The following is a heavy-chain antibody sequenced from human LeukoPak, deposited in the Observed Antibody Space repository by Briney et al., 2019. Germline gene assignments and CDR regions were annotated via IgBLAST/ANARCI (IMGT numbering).Heavy chain of an antibody. Sequence: PSETLSLTCTVSGGSISSYYWSWLRQPPGKGLEWIGYIYYSGSTNYNPSLKSRVTISVDTSKNHFSLKLSSVTAADTAVYYCARGGLWFGEGDFDYWGQGTLVTVSS. D-gene: IGHD3-10*01. J-gene: IGHJ4*02. V-gene: IGHV4-59*01. CDR2: IYYSGST. CDR3: ARGGLWFGEGDFDY. CDR1: GGSISSYY.